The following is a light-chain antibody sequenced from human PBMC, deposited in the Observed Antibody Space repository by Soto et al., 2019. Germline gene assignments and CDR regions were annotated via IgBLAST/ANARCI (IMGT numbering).Light chain of an antibody. CDR2: GVT. V-gene: IGLV2-14*01. CDR1: SSDIGGYDY. J-gene: IGLJ1*01. CDR3: TSYTSSSTHD. Sequence: QSALTQPASVSGSPGQSITISCTGTSSDIGGYDYVSWYQHHPGKAPKFIIYGVTNRPSGVSHRFSGSKSANTASLTISGLQAEDEADYYCTSYTSSSTHDFGTGTKLTVL.